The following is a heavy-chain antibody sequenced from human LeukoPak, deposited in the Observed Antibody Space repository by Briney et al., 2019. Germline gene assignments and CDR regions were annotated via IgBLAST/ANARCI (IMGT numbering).Heavy chain of an antibody. D-gene: IGHD2-15*01. Sequence: GGSLSPSCAASGFTFSSFAMSWVRQAPGKGLEWVSAISGSGGSTYYADSVKGQFSISRDNSKNTLYLQMNSLRAEDTAVYYCAKAELVGAAGAVGYWGQGTLVTVSS. V-gene: IGHV3-23*01. CDR3: AKAELVGAAGAVGY. CDR2: ISGSGGST. CDR1: GFTFSSFA. J-gene: IGHJ4*02.